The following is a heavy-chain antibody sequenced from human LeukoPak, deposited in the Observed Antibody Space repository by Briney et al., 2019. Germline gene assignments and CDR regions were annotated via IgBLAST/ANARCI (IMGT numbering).Heavy chain of an antibody. D-gene: IGHD6-13*01. CDR2: ISGSGINT. CDR3: AKEGYSRGYYSYYYMDV. J-gene: IGHJ6*03. CDR1: GFTFRNYG. Sequence: PGGTLRLSCAASGFTFRNYGMSWVRQAPGKGLEWVSAISGSGINTYYADSVKGRFTISSDNSKNTLYLQMNSLRAEDTAIYYCAKEGYSRGYYSYYYMDVWGKGTTVTVSS. V-gene: IGHV3-23*01.